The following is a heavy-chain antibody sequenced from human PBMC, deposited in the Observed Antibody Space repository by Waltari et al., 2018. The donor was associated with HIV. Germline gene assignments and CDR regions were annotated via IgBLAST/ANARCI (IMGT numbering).Heavy chain of an antibody. J-gene: IGHJ5*02. V-gene: IGHV1-69*04. D-gene: IGHD3-22*01. Sequence: QVHLVQSGTEVKKPGSSVTVSCRASGGTFSSSALSWVRQAPGQGLQWMGRIIPSYDLADYAQNFKGRLTITADHSTGTTSMELSGLKSEDTAVYYCAREFYDGEEKYMVDGVDPWGRGTLVTVSS. CDR3: AREFYDGEEKYMVDGVDP. CDR1: GGTFSSSA. CDR2: IIPSYDLA.